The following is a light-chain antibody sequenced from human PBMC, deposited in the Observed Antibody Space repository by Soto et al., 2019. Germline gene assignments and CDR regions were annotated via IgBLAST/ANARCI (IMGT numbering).Light chain of an antibody. CDR3: QQYGSSQT. V-gene: IGKV3-20*01. CDR2: GAS. CDR1: QSVGNSY. Sequence: EIVLTQSTGTLSLSPGARATLSCRASQSVGNSYLAWYQHKPGQAPRLLIYGASRRATGIPDRFSGRGSGTDFTLTISRLEPEDFAVYYCQQYGSSQTFGQGTKVEIK. J-gene: IGKJ1*01.